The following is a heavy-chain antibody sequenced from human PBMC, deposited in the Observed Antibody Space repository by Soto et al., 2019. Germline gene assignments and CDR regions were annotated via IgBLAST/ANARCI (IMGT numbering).Heavy chain of an antibody. CDR2: ISGSGRST. J-gene: IGHJ4*02. Sequence: GGSLRLSCSASGFTFSSYAMNWVRQVPGKGLEWVSAISGSGRSTYYADSVKGRFTISRDNSRNTLYLQMNSLRAEDTAIYYSAKYPHRGRNCCSHYFDYWGQGNLVTVSS. D-gene: IGHD2-21*01. V-gene: IGHV3-23*01. CDR3: AKYPHRGRNCCSHYFDY. CDR1: GFTFSSYA.